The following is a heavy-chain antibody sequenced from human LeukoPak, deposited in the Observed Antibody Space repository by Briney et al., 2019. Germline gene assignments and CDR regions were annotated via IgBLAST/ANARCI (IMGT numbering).Heavy chain of an antibody. J-gene: IGHJ4*02. CDR3: ARAGPKVITIFGVVIPPSFDY. CDR1: GYTFTSYD. V-gene: IGHV1-8*01. CDR2: MNPNSGNT. Sequence: ASVKVSCKASGYTFTSYDINWVRQATGQGLEWMGWMNPNSGNTGYAQKFQGRVTMTRNTSISTAYMELSSLRSEDTAVYYCARAGPKVITIFGVVIPPSFDYWGQGTLVTVSS. D-gene: IGHD3-3*01.